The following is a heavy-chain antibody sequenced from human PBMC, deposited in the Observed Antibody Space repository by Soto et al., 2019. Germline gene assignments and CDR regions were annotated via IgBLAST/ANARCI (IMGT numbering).Heavy chain of an antibody. CDR2: IYHSGST. D-gene: IGHD3-10*01. CDR1: GGSISSGGYS. V-gene: IGHV4-30-2*01. J-gene: IGHJ5*02. Sequence: QLQLQESGSGLVKPSQTLSLTCAVSGGSISSGGYSWSWIRQPPGKGLEWIGYIYHSGSTYYNPSRKSRVTISVDRSKNQFSLKLRAVTAADTAVYYCASDRGAGGWFDPWGQGTLVTVSS. CDR3: ASDRGAGGWFDP.